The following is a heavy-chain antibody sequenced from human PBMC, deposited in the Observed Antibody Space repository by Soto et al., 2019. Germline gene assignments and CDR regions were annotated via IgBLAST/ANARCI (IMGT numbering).Heavy chain of an antibody. Sequence: ASVKVSCKASGYTFTSYAMHWVRQAPGQRLEWMGWINAGNGNTKYSQKFQGRVTITRDTSASTAYMELSSLRSEDTAVYYCASVYSGWPTTTSFDYWGQGTLVTVSS. D-gene: IGHD6-19*01. J-gene: IGHJ4*02. CDR1: GYTFTSYA. V-gene: IGHV1-3*01. CDR2: INAGNGNT. CDR3: ASVYSGWPTTTSFDY.